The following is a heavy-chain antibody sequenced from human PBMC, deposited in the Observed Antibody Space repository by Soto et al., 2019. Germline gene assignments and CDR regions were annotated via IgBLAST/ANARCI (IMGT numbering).Heavy chain of an antibody. CDR1: GYTFNNYA. CDR2: INADNGNT. Sequence: GASVKVSCKASGYTFNNYAMHWVRQAPGQRLGWMGWINADNGNTKYSQKFQGRVTITRDTFANTAYMELSSLRSEDTAVYYCARVPAAGTVPLYYGMDVWGQGTTVTVSS. V-gene: IGHV1-3*01. D-gene: IGHD6-13*01. J-gene: IGHJ6*02. CDR3: ARVPAAGTVPLYYGMDV.